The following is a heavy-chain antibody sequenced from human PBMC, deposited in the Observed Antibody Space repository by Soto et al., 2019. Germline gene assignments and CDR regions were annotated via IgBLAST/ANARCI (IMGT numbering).Heavy chain of an antibody. CDR3: ARAYRYYYGMDV. CDR2: MNPNSGNT. V-gene: IGHV1-8*01. J-gene: IGHJ6*02. CDR1: GYTFTSYD. Sequence: ASVKVSCKASGYTFTSYDINWVRQATGQGLEWMGWMNPNSGNTGYAQKFQGRVTMTRNTSISTAYMELSSLRSEDTAVYYCARAYRYYYGMDVWGQGTTVTVLL.